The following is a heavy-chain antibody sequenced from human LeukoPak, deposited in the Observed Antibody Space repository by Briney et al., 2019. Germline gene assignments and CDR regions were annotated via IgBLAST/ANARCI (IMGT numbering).Heavy chain of an antibody. Sequence: GASVKVSCKASGYTFAGYYMHWVRQAPGQGLEWMGWINPNSGGTNYAQKFQGWVTMTRDTSISTAYMELSRVRSDDTAVYYCASPILVGYSYAFDIWGQGTMVTVSS. J-gene: IGHJ3*02. D-gene: IGHD5-18*01. V-gene: IGHV1-2*04. CDR3: ASPILVGYSYAFDI. CDR1: GYTFAGYY. CDR2: INPNSGGT.